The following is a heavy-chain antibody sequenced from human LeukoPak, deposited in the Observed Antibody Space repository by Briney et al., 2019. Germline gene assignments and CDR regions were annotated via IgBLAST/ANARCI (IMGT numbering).Heavy chain of an antibody. CDR1: GGSFSGYY. CDR2: INHSGST. CDR3: ARGGTDQSLRYFDWLSRYYFDY. Sequence: SETLSLTCAVYGGSFSGYYWSWIRQPPGKGLERIGEINHSGSTNYNPSLKSRVTISVDTSKNQFSLKLSSVTAADTAVYYCARGGTDQSLRYFDWLSRYYFDYWGQGTLVTVSS. J-gene: IGHJ4*02. D-gene: IGHD3-9*01. V-gene: IGHV4-34*01.